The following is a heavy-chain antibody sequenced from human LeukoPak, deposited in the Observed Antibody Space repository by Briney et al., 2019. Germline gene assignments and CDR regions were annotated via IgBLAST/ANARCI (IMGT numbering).Heavy chain of an antibody. CDR1: GGTFSSYA. CDR3: ARIYSGWSYYYGMDV. J-gene: IGHJ6*02. D-gene: IGHD6-19*01. Sequence: SVKVSCKASGGTFSSYAISWVRQAPGQGLEWMGRIIPILGIANYAQKFQGRVTITADKSTSTAYMELSSLRSEDTAVYYCARIYSGWSYYYGMDVWGQGTTVTVSS. V-gene: IGHV1-69*04. CDR2: IIPILGIA.